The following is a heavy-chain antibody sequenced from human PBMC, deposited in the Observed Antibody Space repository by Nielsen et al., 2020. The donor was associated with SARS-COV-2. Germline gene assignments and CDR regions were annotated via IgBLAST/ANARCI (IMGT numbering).Heavy chain of an antibody. CDR2: INSRATTV. CDR1: GFTFSSYG. J-gene: IGHJ4*02. V-gene: IGHV3-48*04. D-gene: IGHD1-1*01. Sequence: GGSLRLSCAASGFTFSSYGMHWVRQTPGRGLEWISHINSRATTVYYADSVKGRFVVSRDNVRSSLFLQMNSLRGEDTAVYYCARGSRYGDYWGQGTLVTVSS. CDR3: ARGSRYGDY.